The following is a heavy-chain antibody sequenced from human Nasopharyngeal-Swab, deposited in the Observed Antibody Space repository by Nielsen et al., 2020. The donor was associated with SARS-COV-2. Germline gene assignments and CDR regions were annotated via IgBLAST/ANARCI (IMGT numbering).Heavy chain of an antibody. CDR2: ISWNSRSL. Sequence: SLKISCAASGFMFGDYAMHWVRQAPGKGLEWVSGISWNSRSLGYADSVKGRLTISRDNAKNSLYLQMNSLRAEDTAVYYCARDPGFGYYYDSSGYYDYWGQGTLVTVSS. V-gene: IGHV3-9*01. CDR3: ARDPGFGYYYDSSGYYDY. CDR1: GFMFGDYA. D-gene: IGHD3-22*01. J-gene: IGHJ4*02.